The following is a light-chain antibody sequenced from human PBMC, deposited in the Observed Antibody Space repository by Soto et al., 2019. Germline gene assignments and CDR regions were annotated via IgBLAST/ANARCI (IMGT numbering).Light chain of an antibody. CDR3: QQDGSSLFT. V-gene: IGKV3-20*01. Sequence: RVTDGCRASQSVISSYLTWYQQKPGQAPRLLIYGASTRATGIPDRFSGSGSGTDFTLTISRLEPEDLAVYYCQQDGSSLFTFGPGTKVDIK. CDR1: QSVISSY. CDR2: GAS. J-gene: IGKJ3*01.